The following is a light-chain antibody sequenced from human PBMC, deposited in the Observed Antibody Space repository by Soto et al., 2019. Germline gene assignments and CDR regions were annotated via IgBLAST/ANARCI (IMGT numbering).Light chain of an antibody. J-gene: IGKJ1*01. CDR2: KAS. V-gene: IGKV1-5*03. Sequence: DIQMTQSPSTLSGSVGDRVTITCRASQTISSWLAWYQQKPGKAPKLLIYKASTLKSGVPSRFSGSGSGTEFTLTISGLQPDDFAVYYCQQYGSSGTFGQGTKV. CDR3: QQYGSSGT. CDR1: QTISSW.